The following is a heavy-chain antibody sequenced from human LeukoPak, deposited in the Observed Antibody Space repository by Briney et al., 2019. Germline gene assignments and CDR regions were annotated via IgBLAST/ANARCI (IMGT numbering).Heavy chain of an antibody. Sequence: GASVKVSCKASGYTFTSYGISWVLQAPGQGLEWMGWISAYNGNTNYAQKLQGRVTMTTDTSTSTAYMELRSLRSDDTAVYYCASWLSYGDYDYWGQGTLVTVSS. J-gene: IGHJ4*02. CDR2: ISAYNGNT. V-gene: IGHV1-18*01. D-gene: IGHD4-17*01. CDR3: ASWLSYGDYDY. CDR1: GYTFTSYG.